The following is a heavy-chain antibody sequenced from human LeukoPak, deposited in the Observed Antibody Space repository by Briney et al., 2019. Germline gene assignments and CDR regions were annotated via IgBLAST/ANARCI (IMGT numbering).Heavy chain of an antibody. CDR2: INSDGTRT. Sequence: PGGSLRLSCAASGFTFNDYWMNWVRHVPGKGLMWVARINSDGTRTTYADPVKGRFTVSRDNAKNTLYLQMNSLRAEDTAVYYCARDRSRWSIAPDADVWGQGTTVTVSS. CDR3: ARDRSRWSIAPDADV. J-gene: IGHJ6*02. CDR1: GFTFNDYW. V-gene: IGHV3-74*01. D-gene: IGHD2-15*01.